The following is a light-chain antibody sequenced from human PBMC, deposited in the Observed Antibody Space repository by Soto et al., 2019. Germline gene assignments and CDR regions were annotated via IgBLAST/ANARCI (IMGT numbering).Light chain of an antibody. CDR1: QSVSSSY. J-gene: IGKJ2*01. CDR2: GAS. CDR3: QQFGSSPPYT. Sequence: EMVLTQSPGTLSLSPGERATLSCRASQSVSSSYLVWYQQKPGQAPRLLIYGASSRATDIPDRFSGSGSGTDFTLTISSLEPDDFAVYYCQQFGSSPPYTFGQGTKLEIK. V-gene: IGKV3-20*01.